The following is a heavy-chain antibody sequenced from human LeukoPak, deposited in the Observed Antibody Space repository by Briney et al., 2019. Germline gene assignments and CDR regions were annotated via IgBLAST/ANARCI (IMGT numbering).Heavy chain of an antibody. CDR2: LYWNDDK. D-gene: IGHD2/OR15-2a*01. V-gene: IGHV2-5*01. CDR1: GFSLSTSGAG. CDR3: ATHFSLSLFDY. Sequence: SGPTLVKPTQTLTLTCTFSGFSLSTSGAGVGCIRQPPEKALEWLALLYWNDDKRYSPSLKSRLTITKHPSKNQVVLTMTNMDPVDTDSYYCATHFSLSLFDYWGQGTLVTVSS. J-gene: IGHJ4*02.